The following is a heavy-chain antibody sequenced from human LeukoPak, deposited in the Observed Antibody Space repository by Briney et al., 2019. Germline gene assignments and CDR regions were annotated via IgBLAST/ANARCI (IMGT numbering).Heavy chain of an antibody. CDR3: ARGPTDMDFDY. V-gene: IGHV1-46*04. Sequence: ASVKVSCKASGYTFTKSDYMHWVRQAPGQGLGWMGIINPSDGTTFYAQKLQGRVTMTRDTSTNTVYMELSSLRSEDTAVFYCARGPTDMDFDYWGQGSLVTVSS. CDR1: GYTFTKSDY. J-gene: IGHJ4*02. CDR2: INPSDGTT.